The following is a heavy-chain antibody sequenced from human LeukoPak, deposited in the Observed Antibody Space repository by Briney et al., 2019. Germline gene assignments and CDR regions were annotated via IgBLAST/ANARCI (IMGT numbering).Heavy chain of an antibody. Sequence: PGGSLRLSFAASGFTVTDNYMNWVRQSSGKGLEWVSVIYGGGDTNYADSVKGRFTISRDNSKNTLYLQMNSLRAEDTAVYYCAKKSIAAAGTDYWGQGTLVTVSS. CDR3: AKKSIAAAGTDY. J-gene: IGHJ4*02. CDR1: GFTVTDNY. CDR2: IYGGGDT. V-gene: IGHV3-53*05. D-gene: IGHD6-13*01.